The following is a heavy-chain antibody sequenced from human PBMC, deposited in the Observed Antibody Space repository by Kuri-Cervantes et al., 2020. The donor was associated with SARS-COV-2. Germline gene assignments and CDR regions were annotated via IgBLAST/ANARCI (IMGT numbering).Heavy chain of an antibody. V-gene: IGHV1-69*06. CDR2: IIPIFGTA. Sequence: GGSLRLSCKASGGTFSSYAISWVRQAPGQGLEWMGGIIPIFGTANYAQKFQGRGTITADKSTSTAYMELSSLRSEDTAVYYCARESGSYPENWFDPWGQGTLVTVSS. J-gene: IGHJ5*02. D-gene: IGHD1-26*01. CDR3: ARESGSYPENWFDP. CDR1: GGTFSSYA.